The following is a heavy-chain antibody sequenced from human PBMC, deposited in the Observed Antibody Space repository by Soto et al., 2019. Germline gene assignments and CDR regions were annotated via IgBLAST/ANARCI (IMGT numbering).Heavy chain of an antibody. J-gene: IGHJ4*02. Sequence: PGESLKISCKGSGYRFTNYWIGWVRQMPGKGLEWMGIIYPGDSNTRYSPSFQGQVTISADKSISTAYLQWSSLKASDTAMYYWARHRGYSGYVSYFDYWGQGTLVTVPS. CDR1: GYRFTNYW. D-gene: IGHD5-12*01. V-gene: IGHV5-51*01. CDR2: IYPGDSNT. CDR3: ARHRGYSGYVSYFDY.